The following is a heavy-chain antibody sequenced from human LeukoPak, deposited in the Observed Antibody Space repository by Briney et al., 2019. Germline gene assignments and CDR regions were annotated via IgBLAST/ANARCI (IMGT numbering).Heavy chain of an antibody. J-gene: IGHJ4*02. CDR2: ISSSGSTI. V-gene: IGHV3-48*03. D-gene: IGHD1-26*01. CDR1: GFTFSSYE. Sequence: GGSLRLSCAASGFTFSSYEVNGVRQATGKGLEWVSYISSSGSTIYYADSVKGRFTISRDNAKNSLYLQMNSLRAEDTAVYYCARVEWELSYYFDYWGQGTLVTVSS. CDR3: ARVEWELSYYFDY.